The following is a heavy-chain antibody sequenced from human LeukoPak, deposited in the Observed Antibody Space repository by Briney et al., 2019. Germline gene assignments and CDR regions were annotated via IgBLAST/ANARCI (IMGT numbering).Heavy chain of an antibody. CDR1: GFTLSIYW. J-gene: IGHJ4*02. CDR3: ARGVFSFDY. D-gene: IGHD6-13*01. V-gene: IGHV3-7*01. CDR2: IKQDGNEK. Sequence: GGSLRLSCAASGFTLSIYWMTWVRQAPGKGLEWVVSIKQDGNEKYYVDSVKGRFTISRDNAENSLYLQMNSLRAEDTAVYYCARGVFSFDYWGQGTLVTVSS.